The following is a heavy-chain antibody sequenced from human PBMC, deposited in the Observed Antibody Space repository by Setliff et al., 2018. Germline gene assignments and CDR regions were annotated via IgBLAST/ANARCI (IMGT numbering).Heavy chain of an antibody. CDR1: GFTFSRYW. Sequence: PGGSLRLSCADSGFTFSRYWMHWVRQAPGKGLVWVSGLNDVGHNTYYADSVKGRFTISRDNAKNSLYLQMNSLRAEDTAVYYCARGHTTVSTGYWGQGTLVTVSS. CDR2: LNDVGHNT. J-gene: IGHJ4*02. D-gene: IGHD4-17*01. V-gene: IGHV3-74*01. CDR3: ARGHTTVSTGY.